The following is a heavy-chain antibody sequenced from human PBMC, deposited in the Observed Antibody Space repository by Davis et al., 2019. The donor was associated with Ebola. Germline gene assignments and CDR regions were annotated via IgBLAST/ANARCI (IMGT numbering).Heavy chain of an antibody. CDR3: ARELIFGEATYGMDV. J-gene: IGHJ6*02. Sequence: ASVKVSCKASGYTFTGYYIHWVRQAPGQGLEWMGWINPNSGDTRYAQRFQGKVTLTRDTSITTGYMELSRLRSDDTAMYSCARELIFGEATYGMDVWGQGTTVTVSS. D-gene: IGHD3-3*01. V-gene: IGHV1-2*02. CDR2: INPNSGDT. CDR1: GYTFTGYY.